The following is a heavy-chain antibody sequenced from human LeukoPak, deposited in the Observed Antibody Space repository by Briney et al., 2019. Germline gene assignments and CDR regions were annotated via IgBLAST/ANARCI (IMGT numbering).Heavy chain of an antibody. Sequence: PSETLSLTCAVYGGSFSGYYWSWIRQPPGKGLEWIGEINHSGSTNYNPSLKSRVTISVDTSKNQFSLRLSSVTAADTAVYYCARDLYIYDSSGYYEKPLYNWFDPWGQGTLVTVSS. CDR3: ARDLYIYDSSGYYEKPLYNWFDP. V-gene: IGHV4-34*01. J-gene: IGHJ5*02. CDR2: INHSGST. CDR1: GGSFSGYY. D-gene: IGHD3-22*01.